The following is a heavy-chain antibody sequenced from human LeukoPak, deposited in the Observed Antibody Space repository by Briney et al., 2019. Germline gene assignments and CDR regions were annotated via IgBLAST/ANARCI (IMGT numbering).Heavy chain of an antibody. J-gene: IGHJ4*02. V-gene: IGHV4-39*01. D-gene: IGHD4-17*01. CDR1: GGSISSYY. Sequence: SETLSLTCTVSGGSISSYYWGWIRQPPGKGLEWIGSIYYSGSTYYNPSLKSRVTISVDTSKNQFSLKLSSVTAADTAVYYCARQGTVTIDYWGQGTLVTVSS. CDR3: ARQGTVTIDY. CDR2: IYYSGST.